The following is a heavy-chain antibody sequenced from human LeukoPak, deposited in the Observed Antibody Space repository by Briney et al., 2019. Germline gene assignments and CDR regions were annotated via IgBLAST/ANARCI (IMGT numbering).Heavy chain of an antibody. CDR3: AKDIGDYGSANLDY. D-gene: IGHD3-10*01. CDR1: GFTFDDYA. CDR2: ISWNSGSI. J-gene: IGHJ4*02. Sequence: PGGSLRLSCAASGFTFDDYAMHWVRQAPGKGLEWVSGISWNSGSIGYADSVKGRFTISRDNAKNSLYLQMNSLRAEDTALYYCAKDIGDYGSANLDYWGQGTLVTVSS. V-gene: IGHV3-9*01.